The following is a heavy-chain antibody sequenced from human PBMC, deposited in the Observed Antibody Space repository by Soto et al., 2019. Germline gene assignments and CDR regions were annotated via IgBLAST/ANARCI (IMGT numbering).Heavy chain of an antibody. D-gene: IGHD3-10*01. J-gene: IGHJ5*02. V-gene: IGHV6-1*01. CDR2: TYYRSKWYN. CDR3: ARDRVRGTSNWFDP. CDR1: GDSVSSNSAA. Sequence: SQTLSLTCAISGDSVSSNSAAWNWIRQSPSRGLEWLGRTYYRSKWYNDYAVSVRSRIIINPDTSKNQLSLHLNSVTAADTAVYYCARDRVRGTSNWFDPWGQGTLVTVSS.